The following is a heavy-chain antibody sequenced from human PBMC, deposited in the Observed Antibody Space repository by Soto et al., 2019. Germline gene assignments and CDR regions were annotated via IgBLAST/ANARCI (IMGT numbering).Heavy chain of an antibody. CDR3: ARELVVVVDDNADYHGLDV. Sequence: EVQLLESGGGLIQPGGSLRLSCVAYGFSVTTKYMNWVRQAPGKGLEWVSVIYPDGTTYYADSVKGRFTVSRDDSKNTLYIHMDSLRTVATVVYFCARELVVVVDDNADYHGLDVWGHGTTVTVSS. V-gene: IGHV3-53*01. CDR2: IYPDGTT. D-gene: IGHD2-21*01. J-gene: IGHJ6*02. CDR1: GFSVTTKY.